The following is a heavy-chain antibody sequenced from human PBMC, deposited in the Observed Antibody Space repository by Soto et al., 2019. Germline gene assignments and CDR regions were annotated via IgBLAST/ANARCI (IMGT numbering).Heavy chain of an antibody. CDR2: INSEGNGT. CDR1: GFTFSPFW. J-gene: IGHJ4*02. Sequence: EVQLVESGGGLVQPGGSLRLSCAASGFTFSPFWMHWVRQVPGKGRVWVSRINSEGNGTSYADSVKGRFTISRDNAKNTLYLQMNSLRAEDTAVYYCARGSNHFDYWGQGTLVTVSS. D-gene: IGHD4-4*01. CDR3: ARGSNHFDY. V-gene: IGHV3-74*01.